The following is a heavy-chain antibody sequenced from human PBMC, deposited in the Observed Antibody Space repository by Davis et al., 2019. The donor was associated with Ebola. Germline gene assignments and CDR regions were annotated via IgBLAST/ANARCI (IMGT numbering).Heavy chain of an antibody. CDR1: GFTFSSYA. V-gene: IGHV3-21*01. Sequence: GGSLRLSCAASGFTFSSYAMNWVRQAPGKGLEWVSSISSSSSYIYYADSVKGRFTISRDNAKNSLYLQMNSLRAEDTAVYYCARTDYDILFYGMDVWGQGTTVTVSS. D-gene: IGHD3-9*01. CDR3: ARTDYDILFYGMDV. J-gene: IGHJ6*02. CDR2: ISSSSSYI.